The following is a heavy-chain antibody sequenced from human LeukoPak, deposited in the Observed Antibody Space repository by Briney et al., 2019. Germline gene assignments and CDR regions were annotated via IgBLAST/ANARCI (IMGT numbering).Heavy chain of an antibody. CDR3: ARELGSGSRGGGMDV. J-gene: IGHJ6*02. D-gene: IGHD3-10*01. Sequence: KPSQTLSLTCTVSGGSISSGDYYWSWIRQPPGKGLEWIGYIYYSGSTYYNPSLKSRVTISVDTSKNQFSLKLSSVTAADTAVYYCARELGSGSRGGGMDVWGQGTTVTVSS. CDR2: IYYSGST. V-gene: IGHV4-30-4*01. CDR1: GGSISSGDYY.